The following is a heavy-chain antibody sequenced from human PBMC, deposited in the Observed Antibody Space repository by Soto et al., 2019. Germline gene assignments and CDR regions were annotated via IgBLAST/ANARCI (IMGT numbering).Heavy chain of an antibody. V-gene: IGHV3-23*01. CDR3: AKRVMYSTKGLDV. Sequence: WSLRLSCAASGFPFSEYGMTWVRQAPGRGLEWVSAMTGRGGSIHYAESVRGRFIISRDNSKNTLYLQMDRLRAGDTAVYYCAKRVMYSTKGLDVWGQGTTVTVYS. D-gene: IGHD2-8*01. CDR2: MTGRGGSI. J-gene: IGHJ6*02. CDR1: GFPFSEYG.